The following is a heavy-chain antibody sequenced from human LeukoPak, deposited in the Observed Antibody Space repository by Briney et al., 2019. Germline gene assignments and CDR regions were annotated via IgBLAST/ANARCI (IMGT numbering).Heavy chain of an antibody. J-gene: IGHJ4*02. CDR1: AGSISNSRYY. V-gene: IGHV4-39*01. Sequence: PSESLSLTCAVSAGSISNSRYYWGWIRQPPGKGLESIGSIYYSGSTYYNPSLKSRVTISVDTSRNQFSLKLSSVTAADTAVYYCARGGSRLTTAGDLDYWGQGTLVTVSS. D-gene: IGHD3-16*01. CDR3: ARGGSRLTTAGDLDY. CDR2: IYYSGST.